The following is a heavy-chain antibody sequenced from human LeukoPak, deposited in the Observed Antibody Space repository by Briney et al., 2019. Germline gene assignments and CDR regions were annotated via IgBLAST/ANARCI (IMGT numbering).Heavy chain of an antibody. J-gene: IGHJ4*02. CDR2: IKQDGSEK. CDR3: ARGAVADTFDY. V-gene: IGHV3-7*01. D-gene: IGHD6-19*01. Sequence: GGSLRLSCAASGFTFSSYWMSWVRQAPGKGLEWVANIKQDGSEKYYVDSVKGRFTISRDNAKNSLSLQMNSLRAENTAVYYCARGAVADTFDYWGQGTLVTVSS. CDR1: GFTFSSYW.